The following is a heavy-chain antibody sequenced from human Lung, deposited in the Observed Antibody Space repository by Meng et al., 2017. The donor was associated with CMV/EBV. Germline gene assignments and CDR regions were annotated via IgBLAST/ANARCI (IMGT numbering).Heavy chain of an antibody. CDR3: ARGAYMYGSPQYFFDF. D-gene: IGHD5-18*01. CDR2: INPSGGHT. Sequence: QVQRVRSGAGVKKPGASVKVSCKVSGYSFPSYYIHWVRQAPGKGLEWMGIINPSGGHTRSAQKFQDRVTMTRDTSTSAVYMDVSSLRSEDTAVYYCARGAYMYGSPQYFFDFWGQGTLVTVSS. J-gene: IGHJ4*02. V-gene: IGHV1-46*01. CDR1: GYSFPSYY.